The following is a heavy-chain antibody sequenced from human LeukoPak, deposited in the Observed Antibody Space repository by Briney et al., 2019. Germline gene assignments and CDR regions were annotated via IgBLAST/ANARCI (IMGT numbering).Heavy chain of an antibody. D-gene: IGHD3-10*01. V-gene: IGHV3-7*04. J-gene: IGHJ4*02. CDR2: IKQDGSEK. CDR3: AKDPGSASNRPYYFDY. CDR1: GFTFSSYW. Sequence: GGSLRLSCAASGFTFSSYWMSWVRQAPGKGLEWVANIKQDGSEKYYVDSAKGRFTISRDNAKNSLYLQMNSLRAEDTAVYYCAKDPGSASNRPYYFDYWGQGTLVTVSS.